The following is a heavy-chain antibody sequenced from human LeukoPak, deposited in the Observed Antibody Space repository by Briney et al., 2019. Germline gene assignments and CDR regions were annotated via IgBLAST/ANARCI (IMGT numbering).Heavy chain of an antibody. V-gene: IGHV1-69*05. CDR2: IIPIFGTA. CDR3: ARDRCSSTSCYDDY. Sequence: SVKVSRKASGGTFSSYAISWVRQAPGQGLEWMGRIIPIFGTANYAQKFQGRVTITTDESTSTAYIELRSLGSDDTAVYYCARDRCSSTSCYDDYWGQGTLVTVSS. CDR1: GGTFSSYA. D-gene: IGHD2-2*01. J-gene: IGHJ4*02.